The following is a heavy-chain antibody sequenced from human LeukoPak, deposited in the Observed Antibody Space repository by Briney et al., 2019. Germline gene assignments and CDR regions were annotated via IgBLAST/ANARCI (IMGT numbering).Heavy chain of an antibody. J-gene: IGHJ4*02. Sequence: PGGSLRLSCAASGFTFSSYEMNWVRQAPGKGLEWVSYISSSGSTIYYADSVKGRFTISRDNAKNSLYLQMNSLRAEDTAVYYCATYSSSSGAIDYWGQGTLVTVSS. D-gene: IGHD6-6*01. CDR2: ISSSGSTI. CDR3: ATYSSSSGAIDY. V-gene: IGHV3-48*03. CDR1: GFTFSSYE.